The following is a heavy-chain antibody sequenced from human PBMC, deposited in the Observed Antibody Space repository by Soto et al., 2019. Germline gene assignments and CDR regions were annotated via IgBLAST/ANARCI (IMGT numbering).Heavy chain of an antibody. Sequence: ASVKVSCKASGYTFTSYAMHWVRQAPEQRLEWMGWINAGNGNTKYSQKFQGRVTITRDTSASTAYMELSSLRSEDTAVYYCARLFAFDCSGGSCYYYYGMDVWGQGTTVTVSS. CDR3: ARLFAFDCSGGSCYYYYGMDV. V-gene: IGHV1-3*01. CDR2: INAGNGNT. D-gene: IGHD2-15*01. CDR1: GYTFTSYA. J-gene: IGHJ6*02.